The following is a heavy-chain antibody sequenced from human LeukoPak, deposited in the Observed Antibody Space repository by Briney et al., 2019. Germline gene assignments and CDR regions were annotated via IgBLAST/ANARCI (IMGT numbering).Heavy chain of an antibody. V-gene: IGHV3-74*01. CDR1: GFAFSTYW. Sequence: GGSLRLSCAASGFAFSTYWMHWVRQAPGKGPVWVSRISPDGRDTIYADSVKGRFTISRDNSKKTLSLQMNSLRAEDTAMYYCARGGSGYYWAFDCWGQGTLVTVSS. D-gene: IGHD3-22*01. J-gene: IGHJ4*02. CDR3: ARGGSGYYWAFDC. CDR2: ISPDGRDT.